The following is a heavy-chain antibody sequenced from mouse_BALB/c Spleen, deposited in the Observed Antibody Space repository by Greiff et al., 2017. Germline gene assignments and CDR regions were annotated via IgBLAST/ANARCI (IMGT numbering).Heavy chain of an antibody. J-gene: IGHJ3*01. D-gene: IGHD2-1*01. CDR3: ASFYGNYVAWFAY. CDR2: ILPGSGST. V-gene: IGHV1-9*01. Sequence: LQESGAELMKPGASVKISCKATGYTFSSYWIEWVKQRPGHGLEWIGEILPGSGSTNYNEKFKGKATFTADTSSNTAYMQLSSLTSEDSAVYYCASFYGNYVAWFAYWGQGTLVTVSA. CDR1: GYTFSSYW.